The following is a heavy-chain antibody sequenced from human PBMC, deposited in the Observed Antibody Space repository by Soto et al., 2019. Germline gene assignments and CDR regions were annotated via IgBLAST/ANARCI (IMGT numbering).Heavy chain of an antibody. D-gene: IGHD1-1*01. CDR3: AKDVFSGTFYGMDV. CDR2: ISSSGSTI. CDR1: GFTFSSYE. V-gene: IGHV3-48*03. Sequence: AGGSLRLSCATSGFTFSSYEMNWVRQAPGKGLEWVSYISSSGSTIYYADSVKGRFTISRDNSKNTLYLQMNSLRAEDTAVYYCAKDVFSGTFYGMDVWGQGTTVTVSS. J-gene: IGHJ6*02.